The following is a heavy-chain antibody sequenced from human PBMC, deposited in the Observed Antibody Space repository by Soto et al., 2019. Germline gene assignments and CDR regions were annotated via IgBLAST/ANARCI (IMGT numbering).Heavy chain of an antibody. Sequence: QVQLVQSGAEVKKPGASVKVSCKAYGYTFTSYGISWVRQAPGQGLEWMGWISAYNGNTNYAQKLQGRVTMTTDTSTSTAYMELRSLRSDDTAVYYCARDRFWSGYYPEYYYYYYMDVWGKGTTVTVSS. D-gene: IGHD3-3*01. V-gene: IGHV1-18*01. CDR1: GYTFTSYG. CDR3: ARDRFWSGYYPEYYYYYYMDV. CDR2: ISAYNGNT. J-gene: IGHJ6*03.